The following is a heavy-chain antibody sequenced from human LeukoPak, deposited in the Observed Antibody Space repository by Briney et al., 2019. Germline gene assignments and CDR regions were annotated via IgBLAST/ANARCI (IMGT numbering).Heavy chain of an antibody. D-gene: IGHD4-17*01. CDR2: IRYDGSNK. Sequence: PGGSLRLSCAASGFTFSSFAMHWVRQAPGKGLEWVAFIRYDGSNKYYADSVKGRFTISRDNSKNTLYLQMNSLRAEDTAVYYCAKDPLPFDFGDYVSPDYWGQGTLVTVSS. V-gene: IGHV3-30*02. J-gene: IGHJ4*02. CDR3: AKDPLPFDFGDYVSPDY. CDR1: GFTFSSFA.